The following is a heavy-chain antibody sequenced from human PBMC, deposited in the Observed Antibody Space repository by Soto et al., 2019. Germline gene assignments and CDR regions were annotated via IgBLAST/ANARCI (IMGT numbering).Heavy chain of an antibody. D-gene: IGHD3-22*01. CDR1: GYKFTSYW. CDR3: ARKDKSGYFNWFDP. CDR2: IFPSDSDT. J-gene: IGHJ5*02. Sequence: GESLKISCRSSGYKFTSYWIAWVRQMPGKGLEWMGIIFPSDSDTRYSPSFQGQVTISADRSTSTVFLQWASLKASDTAVYFCARKDKSGYFNWFDPWGQGTLVTVSS. V-gene: IGHV5-51*01.